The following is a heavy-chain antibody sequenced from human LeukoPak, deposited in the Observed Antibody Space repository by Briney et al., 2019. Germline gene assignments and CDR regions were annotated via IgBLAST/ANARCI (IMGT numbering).Heavy chain of an antibody. Sequence: PGGSLRLSCAASGFTFSSYWMSWVRQAPGKGLEWVANIKQDGSGKYYVDSVKGRFTISRDNAKNSLYLQMNSLRAEDTAVYYCARDNPYSSGWSDYWGQGTLVTVSS. CDR2: IKQDGSGK. D-gene: IGHD6-19*01. CDR1: GFTFSSYW. J-gene: IGHJ4*02. CDR3: ARDNPYSSGWSDY. V-gene: IGHV3-7*01.